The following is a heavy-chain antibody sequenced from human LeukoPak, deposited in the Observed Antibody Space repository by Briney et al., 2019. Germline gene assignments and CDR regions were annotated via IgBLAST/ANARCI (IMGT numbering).Heavy chain of an antibody. Sequence: PGGSLRLSCAASGFTFNNYAMSWVRQAPGKGLEWVSAFTGSGGSTYYADSVKGRFTISRDNSKNTLYLQMNSLRAEDTAVYHCARSYYDSSGYYYRDWGQGTLVTVSS. D-gene: IGHD3-22*01. CDR1: GFTFNNYA. CDR3: ARSYYDSSGYYYRD. V-gene: IGHV3-23*01. CDR2: FTGSGGST. J-gene: IGHJ4*02.